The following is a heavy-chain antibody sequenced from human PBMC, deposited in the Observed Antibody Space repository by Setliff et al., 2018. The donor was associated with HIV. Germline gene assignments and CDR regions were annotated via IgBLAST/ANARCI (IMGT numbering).Heavy chain of an antibody. J-gene: IGHJ4*02. CDR2: INHSGIT. D-gene: IGHD3-22*01. CDR3: ARASFYFESSRYYSTVSGFDY. CDR1: GGSFGVSY. V-gene: IGHV4-34*01. Sequence: SETLSLTCAVYGGSFGVSYWSWIRQPPGKGLEWIGEINHSGITNSSPALRSRVTISVDTSKRQLSLKLSSVTAADTAIYFCARASFYFESSRYYSTVSGFDYWGQGTQVTVSS.